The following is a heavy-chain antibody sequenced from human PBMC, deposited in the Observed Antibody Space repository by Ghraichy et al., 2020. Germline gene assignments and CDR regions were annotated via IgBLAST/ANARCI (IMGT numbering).Heavy chain of an antibody. CDR1: GFTFSSYS. Sequence: GESLNISCAASGFTFSSYSMNWVRQAPGKGLEWVSYISSSSSTIYYADSVKGRITISRDNAKNSLYLQMNSLRDEDTAVYYCARDAPGYYDSSGYYVDYWGQGTLVTVSS. CDR3: ARDAPGYYDSSGYYVDY. V-gene: IGHV3-48*02. J-gene: IGHJ4*02. CDR2: ISSSSSTI. D-gene: IGHD3-22*01.